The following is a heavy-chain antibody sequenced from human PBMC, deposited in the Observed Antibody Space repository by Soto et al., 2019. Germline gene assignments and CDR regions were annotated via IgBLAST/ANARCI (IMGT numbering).Heavy chain of an antibody. D-gene: IGHD2-21*02. CDR1: GGSITGYY. CDR2: IHYSGST. CDR3: ARETYSDYVCYFDP. Sequence: SETVSITCTASGGSITGYYWSWIRQPPGKGPEWIGNIHYSGSTNYNPSLKSRVTISVDRSKNQFSLRVSSVTAAATAVYYCARETYSDYVCYFDPWSQGIQVTVS. V-gene: IGHV4-59*12. J-gene: IGHJ5*02.